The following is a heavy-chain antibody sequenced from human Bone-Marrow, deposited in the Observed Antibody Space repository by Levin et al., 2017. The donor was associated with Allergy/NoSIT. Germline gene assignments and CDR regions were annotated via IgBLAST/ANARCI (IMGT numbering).Heavy chain of an antibody. V-gene: IGHV4-34*01. Sequence: SQTLSLTCAVYGGSFSGYYWSWIRQPPGKGLEWIGEINHSGSTNYNPSLKSRVTISVDTSKNQFSLKLSSVTAADTAVYYCARVGSEEFVVVPAATHPNWFDPWGQGTLVTVSS. CDR1: GGSFSGYY. J-gene: IGHJ5*02. D-gene: IGHD2-2*01. CDR3: ARVGSEEFVVVPAATHPNWFDP. CDR2: INHSGST.